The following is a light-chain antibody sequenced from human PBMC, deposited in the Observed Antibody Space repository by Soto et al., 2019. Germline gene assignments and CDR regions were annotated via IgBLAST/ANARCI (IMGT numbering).Light chain of an antibody. CDR1: QDISSY. Sequence: IQLTQSPSSLSASVGDRVTITCRASQDISSYLAWYQQKPGKAPNILIYAASTLQSGVPSRFSGSGSGTDFTLTISSLQPEDFATYYCQQLNSYPYTFGQGTKLEIK. V-gene: IGKV1-9*01. CDR3: QQLNSYPYT. J-gene: IGKJ2*01. CDR2: AAS.